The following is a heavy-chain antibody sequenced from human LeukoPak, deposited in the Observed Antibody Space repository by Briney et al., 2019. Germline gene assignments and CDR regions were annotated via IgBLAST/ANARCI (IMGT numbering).Heavy chain of an antibody. J-gene: IGHJ4*02. V-gene: IGHV4-61*02. CDR1: GGSISSGSYY. CDR2: IYTSGST. D-gene: IGHD3-22*01. Sequence: TLSLTCTVSGGSISSGSYYWSWIRQPAGKGLEWIGRIYTSGSTNYNPSLKSRVTISVDTSKNQFSLKLSSVTAADTAVYYCARKVIVAAREPYFDYWGQGTLVTVSS. CDR3: ARKVIVAAREPYFDY.